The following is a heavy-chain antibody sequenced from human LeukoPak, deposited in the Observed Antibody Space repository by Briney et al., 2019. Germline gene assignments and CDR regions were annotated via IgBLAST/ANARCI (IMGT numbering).Heavy chain of an antibody. CDR3: ARDKRGYSYGFAFDI. CDR1: GFTVSSNY. V-gene: IGHV3-53*01. D-gene: IGHD5-18*01. J-gene: IGHJ3*02. CDR2: IYSGGST. Sequence: GGSMRLSCAASGFTVSSNYMSWVRQAPGKGLEWVSVIYSGGSTYYADSVKGRFTISRDNSKNTLYLQMNSLRAEDTAVYYCARDKRGYSYGFAFDIWGQGTMVTVSS.